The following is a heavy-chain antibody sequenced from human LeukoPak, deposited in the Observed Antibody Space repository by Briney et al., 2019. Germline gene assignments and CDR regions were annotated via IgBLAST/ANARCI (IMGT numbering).Heavy chain of an antibody. D-gene: IGHD1-26*01. Sequence: PSETLSLTCTVSGGSISSSSYYWGWIRQPPGKGLEWIGSIYYSGSTYYNPSLKSRVTISVDTSKNQFSLKLSSVTAADTAVYYCARAKSPYSGSHRVYYYMDVWGKGTTVTVSS. CDR2: IYYSGST. CDR3: ARAKSPYSGSHRVYYYMDV. J-gene: IGHJ6*03. CDR1: GGSISSSSYY. V-gene: IGHV4-39*07.